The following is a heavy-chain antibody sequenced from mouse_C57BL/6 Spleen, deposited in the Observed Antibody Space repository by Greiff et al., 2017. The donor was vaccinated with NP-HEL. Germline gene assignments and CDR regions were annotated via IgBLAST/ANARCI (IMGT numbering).Heavy chain of an antibody. CDR2: IRNKANGYTT. CDR1: GFTFTDYY. D-gene: IGHD1-1*02. Sequence: EVMLVESGGGLVQPGGSLSLSCAASGFTFTDYYMSWVRQPPGKALEWLGFIRNKANGYTTEYSASVKGRFTISRDNSQSILYLQMNALSAEDSATYYWASLWSSGVAYWGKGTLVTVSA. V-gene: IGHV7-3*01. J-gene: IGHJ3*01. CDR3: ASLWSSGVAY.